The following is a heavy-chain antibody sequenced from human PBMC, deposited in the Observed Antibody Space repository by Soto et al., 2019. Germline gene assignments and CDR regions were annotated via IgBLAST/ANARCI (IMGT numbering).Heavy chain of an antibody. Sequence: PSETLSLTCTVSGGSINSRGYYWTWIRQHPGKGLEWIGSIYYSGSTYYNPSLKSRVTISVDTSKNQFSLKLSSVTAADTAVYYCARGSSWYLNWFDPWGQGTLVTVSS. CDR3: ARGSSWYLNWFDP. V-gene: IGHV4-39*01. CDR2: IYYSGST. J-gene: IGHJ5*02. CDR1: GGSINSRGYY. D-gene: IGHD6-13*01.